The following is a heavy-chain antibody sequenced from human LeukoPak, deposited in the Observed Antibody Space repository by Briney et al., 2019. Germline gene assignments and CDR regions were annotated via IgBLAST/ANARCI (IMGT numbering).Heavy chain of an antibody. J-gene: IGHJ6*03. CDR1: GGSISSYY. D-gene: IGHD1/OR15-1a*01. V-gene: IGHV4-59*01. Sequence: TSETLSLTCTVSGGSISSYYWSWIRQPPGKGLEWIGYIYYSGSTNYNPSLKSRVTISVDTSKNQFSLKLSSVTAADTAVYYCARDSHWSNGGYYYYYYMDVWGKGTTVTVSS. CDR3: ARDSHWSNGGYYYYYYMDV. CDR2: IYYSGST.